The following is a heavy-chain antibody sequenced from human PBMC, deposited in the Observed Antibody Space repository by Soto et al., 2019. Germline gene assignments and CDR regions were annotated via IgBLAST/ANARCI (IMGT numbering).Heavy chain of an antibody. J-gene: IGHJ4*02. CDR2: INQSGSI. CDR1: GGSFSGYY. D-gene: IGHD1-26*01. CDR3: ARGRWEVRFDN. Sequence: ASETLSLTCAVYGGSFSGYYWSWIRQPPGKGLEWIGEINQSGSINYNPSLESRVTISVDTSKNQFSLKLSSVTAADTAVYHCARGRWEVRFDNWGRGTLVTVSS. V-gene: IGHV4-34*01.